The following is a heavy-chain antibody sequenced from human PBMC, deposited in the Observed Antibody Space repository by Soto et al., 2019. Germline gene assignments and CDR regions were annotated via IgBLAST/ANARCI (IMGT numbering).Heavy chain of an antibody. D-gene: IGHD2-15*01. CDR2: ISSSGSTI. J-gene: IGHJ6*02. CDR3: ATGSRSFLASDGMDV. V-gene: IGHV3-48*03. CDR1: GFTFSSYE. Sequence: GGSLRLSCAASGFTFSSYEMNWVRQAPGKGLERVSYISSSGSTIYYADSVKGRFTISRDNAKNSLYLQMNSLRAEDTAVYYCATGSRSFLASDGMDVWGQETTVTVSS.